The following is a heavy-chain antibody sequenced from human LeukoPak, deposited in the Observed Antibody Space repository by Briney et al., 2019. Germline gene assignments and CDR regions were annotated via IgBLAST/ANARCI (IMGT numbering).Heavy chain of an antibody. V-gene: IGHV3-11*04. CDR1: GFTFSDYY. J-gene: IGHJ4*02. D-gene: IGHD2-2*01. CDR3: ARRSSTSESFDY. CDR2: ISSGVSSI. Sequence: GGSLRLSCAASGFTFSDYYMSWIRQAPGKGLEWISYISSGVSSIYYADSVKGRFTISRDNAKNSLYLQMNSLRAEDTAVYYCARRSSTSESFDYWGQGTLVTVSS.